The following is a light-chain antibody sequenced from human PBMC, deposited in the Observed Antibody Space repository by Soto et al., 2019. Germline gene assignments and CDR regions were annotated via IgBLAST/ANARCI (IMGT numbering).Light chain of an antibody. CDR2: LEGSGSY. Sequence: QSVLTQSSSASASLGSSVKLTCTLSSGHSSDIIAWHQQQPGKAPRYLMKLEGSGSYNKGSGVPDRFSGSSSGAARYLTISNLQFEDEANYYCETWDSNTRVFGGGTPLTVL. V-gene: IGLV4-60*02. J-gene: IGLJ2*01. CDR1: SGHSSDI. CDR3: ETWDSNTRV.